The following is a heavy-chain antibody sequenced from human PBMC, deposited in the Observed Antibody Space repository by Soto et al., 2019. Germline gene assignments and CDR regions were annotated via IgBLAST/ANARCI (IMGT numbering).Heavy chain of an antibody. Sequence: QVQLVESGGGVVQPGRSLRLSCAASGFTFSSYGMHWVRQAPGKGLEWVAVISYDGSNKYYADSVKGRFTISRDNSKNTLYLQMNSLRAEDTAVYYCAKDHWVTMVRGVMDLGGMDVWGQGTTVTVSS. J-gene: IGHJ6*02. D-gene: IGHD3-10*01. CDR2: ISYDGSNK. V-gene: IGHV3-30*18. CDR1: GFTFSSYG. CDR3: AKDHWVTMVRGVMDLGGMDV.